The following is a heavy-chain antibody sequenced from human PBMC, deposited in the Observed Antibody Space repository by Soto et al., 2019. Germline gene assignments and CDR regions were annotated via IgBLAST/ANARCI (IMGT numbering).Heavy chain of an antibody. CDR2: ISGGGGNT. CDR3: AKDPLSNAYRSTGVVDY. V-gene: IGHV3-23*01. CDR1: GFTFSSYA. Sequence: GGSLRLSCAASGFTFSSYAMSWVRQAPGKGLEWVSTISGGGGNTYYADSVKGRFTISRDNSKNTLYLQMNNLRAEDTAVYYCAKDPLSNAYRSTGVVDYWGQGTLVTVSS. J-gene: IGHJ4*02. D-gene: IGHD4-4*01.